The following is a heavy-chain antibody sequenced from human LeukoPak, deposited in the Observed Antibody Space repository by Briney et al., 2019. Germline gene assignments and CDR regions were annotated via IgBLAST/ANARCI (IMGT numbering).Heavy chain of an antibody. D-gene: IGHD2-21*02. CDR3: ARVSPEIVVVTGTGAPDY. Sequence: GGSLRLSCAASGFTFINYGMHWVRQAPGKGLEWVAVIWYDGSRKYYADSVKGRFTISRDNSKNTVYLQINSLRAEDTAVYYCARVSPEIVVVTGTGAPDYWGQGTLVTVSS. V-gene: IGHV3-33*01. J-gene: IGHJ4*02. CDR1: GFTFINYG. CDR2: IWYDGSRK.